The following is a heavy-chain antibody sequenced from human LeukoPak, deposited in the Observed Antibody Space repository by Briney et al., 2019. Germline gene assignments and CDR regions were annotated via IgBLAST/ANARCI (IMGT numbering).Heavy chain of an antibody. J-gene: IGHJ4*02. CDR2: INPNSGGT. D-gene: IGHD3-10*01. V-gene: IGHV1-2*06. CDR1: GYTFTGYY. Sequence: GASVKVSCKASGYTFTGYYMHWVRQAPGQGLEWMRRINPNSGGTNYAQKFQGRVTMTRDTSISTAYLELSRLRSDDTAVYYCAVEVRGGQTHLPFDYWGQGTLVTVSS. CDR3: AVEVRGGQTHLPFDY.